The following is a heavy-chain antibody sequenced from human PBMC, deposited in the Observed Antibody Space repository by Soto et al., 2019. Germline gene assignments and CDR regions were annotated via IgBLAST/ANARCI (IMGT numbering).Heavy chain of an antibody. CDR2: IMPVFGIA. V-gene: IGHV1-69*08. Sequence: QVQLVQSGAEVKKPGSSGKVSCKASGGTFSRYSFTWVRQAPGHGLEWRGRIMPVFGIASYAQKFQGRVTITADESTSTAFMELSSLRSEDTAVYYCAREDRDRETGLVPAAIDGMDVWGQGTTVTVSS. CDR3: AREDRDRETGLVPAAIDGMDV. J-gene: IGHJ6*02. CDR1: GGTFSRYS. D-gene: IGHD2-2*01.